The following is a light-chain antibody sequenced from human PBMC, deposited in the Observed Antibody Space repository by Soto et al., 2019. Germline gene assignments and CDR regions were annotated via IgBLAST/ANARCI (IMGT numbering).Light chain of an antibody. CDR2: DAS. J-gene: IGKJ2*01. V-gene: IGKV1-5*01. CDR3: QQYDTYSMYT. CDR1: QSIGTW. Sequence: DIQMTQSPSSLSASVGDRVTITCRASQSIGTWLAWYQQKPGKAPKLLIYDASTLESGVPSRFSGSGSGTEFTLIISRLQTDDFATYYCQQYDTYSMYTFGQGTKVDIK.